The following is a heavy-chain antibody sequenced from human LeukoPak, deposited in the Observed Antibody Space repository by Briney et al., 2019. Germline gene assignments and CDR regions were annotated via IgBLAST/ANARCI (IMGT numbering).Heavy chain of an antibody. CDR3: ARVERTQTTVTLGGYYIMDV. V-gene: IGHV1-69*06. D-gene: IGHD4-17*01. Sequence: SVNVSCRASGRAFSNFAITWVRQASGQGLEWMGGLTPLFNSANYAQRFQGRVNITADKPTSTAYRELSSLTSEDTAIYYCARVERTQTTVTLGGYYIMDVWGKGTMVTVSS. CDR1: GRAFSNFA. CDR2: LTPLFNSA. J-gene: IGHJ6*04.